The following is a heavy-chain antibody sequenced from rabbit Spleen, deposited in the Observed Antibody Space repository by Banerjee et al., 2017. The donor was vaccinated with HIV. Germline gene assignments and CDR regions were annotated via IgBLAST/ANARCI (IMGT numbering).Heavy chain of an antibody. J-gene: IGHJ6*01. CDR2: INSATGKA. CDR1: GFSFSDGFV. V-gene: IGHV1S45*01. D-gene: IGHD4-1*01. Sequence: QEQLVEYGGDLVQPEGSLTLTCKASGFSFSDGFVLCWVRQAPGKGLEWIACINSATGKAVYATWAKGRFTVSRASWTMVTLQVTSLTAADTATYFCVRMLNSNYGMDLWGPGTLVTVS. CDR3: VRMLNSNYGMDL.